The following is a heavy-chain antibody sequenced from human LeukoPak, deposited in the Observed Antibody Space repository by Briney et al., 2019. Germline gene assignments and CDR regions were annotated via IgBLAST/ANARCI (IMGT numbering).Heavy chain of an antibody. CDR3: AKDITARYYYYYMDV. D-gene: IGHD3-10*01. CDR2: ISGSGGST. CDR1: GFTFSSYA. V-gene: IGHV3-23*01. J-gene: IGHJ6*03. Sequence: PGGSLRLSCGASGFTFSSYAMSWVRQAPGKGLEWVSAISGSGGSTYYADSVKGRFTISRDNSKNTLYLQMNSLRAEDTAVYYCAKDITARYYYYYMDVWGKGTTVTVSS.